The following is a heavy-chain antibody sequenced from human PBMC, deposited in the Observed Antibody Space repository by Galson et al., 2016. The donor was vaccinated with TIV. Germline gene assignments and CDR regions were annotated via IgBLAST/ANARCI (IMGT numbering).Heavy chain of an antibody. V-gene: IGHV1-18*01. CDR1: GYSFTSYS. D-gene: IGHD2/OR15-2a*01. CDR2: ISGYNGKT. CDR3: ARDWPPFPVAPGRKSYYYSNGRDG. Sequence: SVKVSCKASGYSFTSYSISWVRQAPGQGLEWMGWISGYNGKTNHAQKFQGRLTMTTDTPTTTAYMELRSLRSDDTAVYYCARDWPPFPVAPGRKSYYYSNGRDGWGQGTTVTVSS. J-gene: IGHJ6*02.